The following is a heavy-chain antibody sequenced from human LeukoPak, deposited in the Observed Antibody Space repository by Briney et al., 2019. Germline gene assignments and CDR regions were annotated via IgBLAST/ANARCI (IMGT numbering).Heavy chain of an antibody. CDR2: INPNSGGT. D-gene: IGHD4-17*01. CDR1: GYTFTGYY. V-gene: IGHV1-2*02. CDR3: ASVYGDYGFGWFDP. Sequence: ASVKVSCKASGYTFTGYYMHWVRQAPGQGLGWMGWINPNSGGTNYAQKFQGRVTMTRDTSISTAYMELSRLRSDDTAVYYCASVYGDYGFGWFDPWGQGTLVTVSS. J-gene: IGHJ5*02.